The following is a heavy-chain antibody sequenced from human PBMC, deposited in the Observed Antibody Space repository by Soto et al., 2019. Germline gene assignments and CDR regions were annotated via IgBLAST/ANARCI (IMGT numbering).Heavy chain of an antibody. Sequence: EVQLVESGGGLVQPGGSLRLSCAASGFTFSDHYMDWVRQAPGKGLEWVGRSRNKANSYTTEYAASVKGRFTISRDDSKNSLYLQMNSLKTEDTAVYYCVRLARESYFDYWGQGTLVTVFS. J-gene: IGHJ4*02. CDR1: GFTFSDHY. V-gene: IGHV3-72*01. CDR3: VRLARESYFDY. CDR2: SRNKANSYTT. D-gene: IGHD3-10*01.